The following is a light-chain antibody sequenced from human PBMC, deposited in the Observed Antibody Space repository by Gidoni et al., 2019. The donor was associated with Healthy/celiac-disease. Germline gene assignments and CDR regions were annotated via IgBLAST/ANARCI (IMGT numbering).Light chain of an antibody. CDR1: QSISSW. J-gene: IGKJ3*01. CDR3: QQYNSYFT. Sequence: DIQITQSHSTLSASVGDRVTITCRASQSISSWLAWYQQKPGKAPKLLIYDASSLESGFPSRFSGSGSGTEFTLTISSLQPDDFATNYCQQYNSYFTFGPGTKVDIK. V-gene: IGKV1-5*01. CDR2: DAS.